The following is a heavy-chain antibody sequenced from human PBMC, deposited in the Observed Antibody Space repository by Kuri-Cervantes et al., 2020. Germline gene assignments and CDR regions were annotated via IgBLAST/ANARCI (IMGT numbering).Heavy chain of an antibody. CDR1: GFSLNTRGMC. CDR2: IDWDDDK. CDR3: ARELVPDAFDI. J-gene: IGHJ3*02. Sequence: SGPTLVKPTQTLTLTCTFSGFSLNTRGMCVSWIRQPPGKALEWLARIDWDDDKFYSTSLKTRLTISKDTSKNQVVLTMTNMDPVDTATYYRARELVPDAFDIWGQGTMVTVSS. D-gene: IGHD6-6*01. V-gene: IGHV2-70*17.